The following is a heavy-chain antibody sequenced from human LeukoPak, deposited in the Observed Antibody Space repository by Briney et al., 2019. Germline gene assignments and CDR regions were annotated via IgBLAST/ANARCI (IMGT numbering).Heavy chain of an antibody. V-gene: IGHV3-7*01. D-gene: IGHD6-19*01. J-gene: IGHJ4*02. CDR2: IKQDGSEK. CDR1: GFTFSNNW. Sequence: GGSLRLSRAASGFTFSNNWMSWVRQAPGKGLEWVANIKQDGSEKNYVDSVKGRFTISRDNAKNSLSLQMNSLRAEDTAVYYCARETPDSSGWDWGQGTLVTVSS. CDR3: ARETPDSSGWD.